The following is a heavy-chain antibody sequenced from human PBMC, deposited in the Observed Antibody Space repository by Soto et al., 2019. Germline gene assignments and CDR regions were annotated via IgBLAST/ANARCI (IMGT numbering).Heavy chain of an antibody. V-gene: IGHV3-15*07. CDR1: GFTLSDYT. CDR3: TTDLRNWNVLGPNWFDP. D-gene: IGHD1-1*01. J-gene: IGHJ5*02. Sequence: GGSLRLSCAASGFTLSDYTMNWVRQAPGKGLEWVCRIKSKTDGGTTDYAAPVKGRFTISRDDSKNTLYLQMNSLKTEDTAVYYCTTDLRNWNVLGPNWFDPWGQGTLVTVSS. CDR2: IKSKTDGGTT.